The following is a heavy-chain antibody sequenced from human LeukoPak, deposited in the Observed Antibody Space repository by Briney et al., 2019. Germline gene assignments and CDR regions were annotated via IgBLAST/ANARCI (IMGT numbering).Heavy chain of an antibody. Sequence: GGSLRLSCAASGFTFSDYYMRWIRQAPGKGLEWVSYISSSGSTIYYADSVKCRFTISRDSAKNSRYLEMNSLRAEDTAVYYCARVIRDGYNWDYWGQGTLVTVSS. V-gene: IGHV3-11*04. CDR1: GFTFSDYY. J-gene: IGHJ4*02. CDR3: ARVIRDGYNWDY. D-gene: IGHD5-24*01. CDR2: ISSSGSTI.